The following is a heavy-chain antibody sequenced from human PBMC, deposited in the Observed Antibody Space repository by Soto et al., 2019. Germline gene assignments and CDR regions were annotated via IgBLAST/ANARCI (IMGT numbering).Heavy chain of an antibody. J-gene: IGHJ4*02. CDR1: GGTFSSYA. Sequence: QVQLVQSGAEVKKPGSSVKVSCKASGGTFSSYAISWVRQAPGQGLEWMGGILPIFGTAKYEQKFQGRVTITADESTSTAYMELSSLRSEDTAVYYCARDLVGYETAYYFDYWGQGTLVTVSS. CDR2: ILPIFGTA. D-gene: IGHD6-6*01. CDR3: ARDLVGYETAYYFDY. V-gene: IGHV1-69*01.